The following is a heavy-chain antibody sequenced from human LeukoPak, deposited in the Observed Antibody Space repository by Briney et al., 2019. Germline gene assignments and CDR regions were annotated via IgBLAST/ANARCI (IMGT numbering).Heavy chain of an antibody. CDR2: INPNNGGT. CDR1: GYTFTAYF. Sequence: ASVKVSCKASGYTFTAYFMHWVRQAPGQGLEWMGWINPNNGGTKYAQKFQGRVTMTRDTSISTAYMELSRLRSDDTAVYYCARDYCSSTSCYGDYWGQGTLVTVSS. J-gene: IGHJ4*02. D-gene: IGHD2-2*01. V-gene: IGHV1-2*02. CDR3: ARDYCSSTSCYGDY.